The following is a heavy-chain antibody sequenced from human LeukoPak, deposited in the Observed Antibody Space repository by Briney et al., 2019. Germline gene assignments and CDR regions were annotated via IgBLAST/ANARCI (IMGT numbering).Heavy chain of an antibody. CDR2: IYTSGST. CDR1: GGSISSYY. CDR3: ARSYCSSTSCYLYYFDY. Sequence: PSETLPLTCTVSGGSISSYYWSWIRQPAGKGLEWIGRIYTSGSTNYNPSLKSRVTMSVDTSKNQFSLKLSSVTAADTAVYYCARSYCSSTSCYLYYFDYWGQGTLVTVSS. D-gene: IGHD2-2*01. V-gene: IGHV4-4*07. J-gene: IGHJ4*02.